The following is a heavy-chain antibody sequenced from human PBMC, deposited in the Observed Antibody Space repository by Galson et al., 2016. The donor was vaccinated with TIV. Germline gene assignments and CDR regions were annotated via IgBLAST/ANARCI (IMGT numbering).Heavy chain of an antibody. D-gene: IGHD2-21*01. V-gene: IGHV1-3*01. CDR3: ARPPYCGGDCYKYDR. J-gene: IGHJ5*02. Sequence: SVKVSCKASGYSFTTYAMHWVRQAPGQGLEWMGCINAGNSNTKYSQKFQGRLPITRDTFPSTAYMEPSSLTSADTAVYYCARPPYCGGDCYKYDRWGQGTLVTVSS. CDR1: GYSFTTYA. CDR2: INAGNSNT.